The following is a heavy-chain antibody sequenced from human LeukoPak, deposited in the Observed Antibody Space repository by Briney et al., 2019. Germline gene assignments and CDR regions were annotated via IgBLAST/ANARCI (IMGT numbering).Heavy chain of an antibody. CDR1: GYTFTTYW. CDR2: IYPGDSDT. D-gene: IGHD3-10*01. V-gene: IGHV5-51*01. CDR3: ARRGPMGTLPYCFDY. Sequence: GETLKISCKGSGYTFTTYWIGWVRQIPGRGLEWMGIIYPGDSDTRYSPSFQGQVTISADKFIKTAYLQWSSLKASDTAIYYCARRGPMGTLPYCFDYWGQGTLVTVSS. J-gene: IGHJ4*02.